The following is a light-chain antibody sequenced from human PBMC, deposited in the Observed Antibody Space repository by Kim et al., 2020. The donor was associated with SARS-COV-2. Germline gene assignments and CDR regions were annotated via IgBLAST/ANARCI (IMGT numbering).Light chain of an antibody. J-gene: IGKJ1*01. Sequence: EIVLTQSPGTLSLSPGERATLSCRASQSVGSNYLAWYQQKPGQAPRLLIYGTSNRATGITDRFSGSGSGTDFTLTINRLEPEDFAVYYCQQYAGSPCTFGQGTKVDIK. CDR2: GTS. CDR1: QSVGSNY. CDR3: QQYAGSPCT. V-gene: IGKV3-20*01.